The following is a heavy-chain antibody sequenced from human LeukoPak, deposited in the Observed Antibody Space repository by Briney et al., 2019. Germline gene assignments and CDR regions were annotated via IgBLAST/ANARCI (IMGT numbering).Heavy chain of an antibody. V-gene: IGHV4-34*01. J-gene: IGHJ6*03. CDR2: INHSGST. D-gene: IGHD7-27*01. CDR3: ASLTLGKYYYYYMDV. Sequence: PSETLSLTCAVYGGSFSGYYWSWIRQPPGKGLEWIREINHSGSTNYNPSLKSRVTISVDTSKNQFSLKLSSVTAADTAVYYCASLTLGKYYYYYMDVWGKGTTVTVSS. CDR1: GGSFSGYY.